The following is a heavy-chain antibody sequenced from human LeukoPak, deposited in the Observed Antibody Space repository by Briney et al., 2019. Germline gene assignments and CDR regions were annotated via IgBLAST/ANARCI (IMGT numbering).Heavy chain of an antibody. CDR1: GGSISSYY. CDR2: IYTSGST. Sequence: SETLSLTCTVSGGSISSYYWSWIRQPAGKGLEWIGRIYTSGSTNYNPSLKSRVTISVDTSKNQFSLKLSSVTAADTAVYYCASGYDNYYYYYMDVWGKGTTVTVSS. J-gene: IGHJ6*03. V-gene: IGHV4-4*07. D-gene: IGHD5-12*01. CDR3: ASGYDNYYYYYMDV.